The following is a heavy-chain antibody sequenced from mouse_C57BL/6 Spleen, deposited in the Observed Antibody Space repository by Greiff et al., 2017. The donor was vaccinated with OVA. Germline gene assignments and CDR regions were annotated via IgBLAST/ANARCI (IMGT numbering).Heavy chain of an antibody. CDR3: ARDYAGFDY. J-gene: IGHJ2*01. V-gene: IGHV1-82*01. D-gene: IGHD1-1*02. Sequence: VMLVESGPELVKPGASVKISCKASGYAFSSSWMNWVKQRPGKGLEWIGRFYPGDGDTNYNGKFKGKATLTADKSSSTAYMQLSSLTSEDSAVYFCARDYAGFDYWGQGTTLTVSS. CDR2: FYPGDGDT. CDR1: GYAFSSSW.